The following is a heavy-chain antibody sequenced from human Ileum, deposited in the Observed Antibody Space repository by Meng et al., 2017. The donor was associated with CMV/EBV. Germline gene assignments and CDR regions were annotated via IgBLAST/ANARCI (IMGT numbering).Heavy chain of an antibody. V-gene: IGHV3-23*03. D-gene: IGHD6-6*01. Sequence: FTFRSYAMNWVRQTPGKGLEWVSVIYSGGSSTSYADSVRGRFTISRDDSKNTLYLQMNSLRAEDTAVYYCVKGLYQSSYSSSSEYFQHWGPGTLVTVSS. J-gene: IGHJ1*01. CDR2: IYSGGSST. CDR1: FTFRSYA. CDR3: VKGLYQSSYSSSSEYFQH.